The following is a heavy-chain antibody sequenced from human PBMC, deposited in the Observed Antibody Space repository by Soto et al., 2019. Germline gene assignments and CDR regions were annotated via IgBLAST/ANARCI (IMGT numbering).Heavy chain of an antibody. CDR1: GYTFRTYY. Sequence: QVQLVQSGAEVKKPGASVKVSCKASGYTFRTYYMHLVRQAPGQGYEWMGIINPSGGSTTYAQKFQGRVTMTRDTSTTTVYMALSSLKSEDTAVYYCARYDYNGYYFDYWGQGTLVTVAS. V-gene: IGHV1-46*01. J-gene: IGHJ4*02. CDR3: ARYDYNGYYFDY. D-gene: IGHD4-4*01. CDR2: INPSGGST.